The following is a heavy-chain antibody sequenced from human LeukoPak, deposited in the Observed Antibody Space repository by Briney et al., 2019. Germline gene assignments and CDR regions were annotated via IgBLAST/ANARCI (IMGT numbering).Heavy chain of an antibody. CDR2: INPNSGGT. D-gene: IGHD4-17*01. CDR1: GYTFTGYY. CDR3: ATKDVSTVTTIGMDV. J-gene: IGHJ6*02. Sequence: ASVKVCCKASGYTFTGYYMHWVRQAPGQGLEWMGWINPNSGGTNYAQKFQGRVTMTRDTSISTAYMELSRLRSDDTAVYYCATKDVSTVTTIGMDVWGQGTTVTVSS. V-gene: IGHV1-2*02.